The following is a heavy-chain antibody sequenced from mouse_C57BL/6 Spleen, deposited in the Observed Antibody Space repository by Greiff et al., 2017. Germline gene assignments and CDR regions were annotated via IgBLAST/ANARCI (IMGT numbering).Heavy chain of an antibody. J-gene: IGHJ1*03. CDR2: IWSVGST. Sequence: QVQLKQSGPGLVAPSQSLSITCTVSGFSLTSNGVHWVRQPPGKGLEWLVVIWSVGSTTYNSALKSRLSISKDNSKSQVFLKMNSLQTDDTAMYYCARQRYSNYWYFDVWGTGTTVTVSS. D-gene: IGHD2-5*01. V-gene: IGHV2-6-1*01. CDR3: ARQRYSNYWYFDV. CDR1: GFSLTSNG.